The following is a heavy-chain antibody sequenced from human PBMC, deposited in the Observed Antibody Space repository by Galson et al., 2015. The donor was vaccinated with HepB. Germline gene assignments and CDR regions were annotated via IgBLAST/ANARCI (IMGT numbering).Heavy chain of an antibody. V-gene: IGHV1-2*06. D-gene: IGHD2-2*03. CDR2: INPNSGGT. Sequence: SVTVSCKASGYTFTGYYMHWVRQAPGQGLEWMGRINPNSGGTNYAQKFQGRVTMTRDTSISTAYMELSRLRSDDTAVYYCARPGYCSSTSCYVGWFDPWGQGTLVTVSS. J-gene: IGHJ5*02. CDR3: ARPGYCSSTSCYVGWFDP. CDR1: GYTFTGYY.